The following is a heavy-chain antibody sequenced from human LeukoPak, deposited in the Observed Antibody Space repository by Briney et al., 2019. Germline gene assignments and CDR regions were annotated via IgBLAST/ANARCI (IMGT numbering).Heavy chain of an antibody. Sequence: GRSLRLSCAASGFAFDDYAIHWVRQASGKGLEWVSHITWDGGSTHYADSVEGRFTISRDNRENSLYLQMNSLRPEDTALYYCAKDRAARGRGNYFYMDVWGKGTTVTVSS. D-gene: IGHD2/OR15-2a*01. CDR3: AKDRAARGRGNYFYMDV. V-gene: IGHV3-43D*03. J-gene: IGHJ6*03. CDR1: GFAFDDYA. CDR2: ITWDGGST.